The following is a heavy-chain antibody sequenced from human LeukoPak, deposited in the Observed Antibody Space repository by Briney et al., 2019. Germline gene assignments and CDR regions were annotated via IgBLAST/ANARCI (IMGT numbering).Heavy chain of an antibody. D-gene: IGHD3-9*01. CDR2: ISAYNGST. V-gene: IGHV1-18*01. Sequence: ASVKVSCKASGGTFTSYGISWVRQAPGQGLEWMGWISAYNGSTNYAQKLQGRVTMTTDTSTSTAYMELRSLRSDDTAVYYCARTYYDILTGYPYYYYGMDVWGQGTTVTVSS. J-gene: IGHJ6*02. CDR1: GGTFTSYG. CDR3: ARTYYDILTGYPYYYYGMDV.